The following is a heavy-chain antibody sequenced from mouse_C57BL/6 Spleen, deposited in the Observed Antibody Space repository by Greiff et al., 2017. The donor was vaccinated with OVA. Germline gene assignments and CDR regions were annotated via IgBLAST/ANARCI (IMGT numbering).Heavy chain of an antibody. Sequence: VQLVESGAELVRPGTSVKVSCKASGYAFTNYLIEWVKQRPGQGLEWIGVINPGSGGTNYNEKFKGKATLTADKSSSTAYMQLSSLTSEDSAVYFCARGNYVGAMDYWGQGTSVTVSS. CDR3: ARGNYVGAMDY. J-gene: IGHJ4*01. CDR2: INPGSGGT. CDR1: GYAFTNYL. V-gene: IGHV1-54*01. D-gene: IGHD2-1*01.